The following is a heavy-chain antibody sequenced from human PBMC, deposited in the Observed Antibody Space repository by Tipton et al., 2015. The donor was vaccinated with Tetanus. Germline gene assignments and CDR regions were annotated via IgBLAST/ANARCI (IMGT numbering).Heavy chain of an antibody. CDR3: AGHFYDASGNYGYKY. CDR1: GGTFTNYA. D-gene: IGHD3-22*01. Sequence: QSGAEVKKPGSSVRVSCKASGGTFTNYALSWVRQAPGQGLEWVGGITPIFGTTNSAPKFQGRVTITADESTNTAYMELSSLRSEDTAVYYCAGHFYDASGNYGYKYWGQGTLVSVSS. J-gene: IGHJ4*02. V-gene: IGHV1-69*01. CDR2: ITPIFGTT.